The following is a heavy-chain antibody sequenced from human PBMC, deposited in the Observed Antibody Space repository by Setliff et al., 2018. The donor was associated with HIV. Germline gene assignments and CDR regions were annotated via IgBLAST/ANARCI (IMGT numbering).Heavy chain of an antibody. V-gene: IGHV4-4*02. Sequence: PSETLSLTCVVSGGSISSTNWWSWVRQPPGMGLEWIGEIYHSGNTNYNPSLKSRVTMSVDKSKNQVSLKLSSVTAADTAVYYCARRGDFWSGYYGRYYYYYMDVWGKGTTVTVSS. D-gene: IGHD3-3*01. CDR2: IYHSGNT. CDR1: GGSISSTNW. J-gene: IGHJ6*03. CDR3: ARRGDFWSGYYGRYYYYYMDV.